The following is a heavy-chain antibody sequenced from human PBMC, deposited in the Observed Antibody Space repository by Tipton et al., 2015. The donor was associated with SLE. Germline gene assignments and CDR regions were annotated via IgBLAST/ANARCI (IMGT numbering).Heavy chain of an antibody. CDR2: IYHSGTI. J-gene: IGHJ6*02. CDR3: ARPSFYGMDV. D-gene: IGHD2-2*01. V-gene: IGHV4-39*07. Sequence: TLSLTCSVYGGSFTTYSWGWIRQPPGKGLEWFGSIYHSGTIYYNPSLKSRVTLSVDTSKNQFSLRLNSVTAADTAVYYCARPSFYGMDVWGQGTTVTVSS. CDR1: GGSFTTYS.